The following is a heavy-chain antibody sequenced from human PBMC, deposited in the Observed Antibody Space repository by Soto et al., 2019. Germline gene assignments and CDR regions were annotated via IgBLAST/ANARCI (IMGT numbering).Heavy chain of an antibody. V-gene: IGHV1-8*01. CDR2: MNPNSGNT. CDR3: ARPRSGYYYYGMDV. J-gene: IGHJ6*02. D-gene: IGHD3-3*01. CDR1: GYTFTSYD. Sequence: QVQLVQSGAEVKKPGASVKVSCKASGYTFTSYDINWVRQATGQGLEWMGWMNPNSGNTGYEQKCQGRVTMTMNTSIITAYMELSSLRSEDTAVYYCARPRSGYYYYGMDVWGQGTAVTVSS.